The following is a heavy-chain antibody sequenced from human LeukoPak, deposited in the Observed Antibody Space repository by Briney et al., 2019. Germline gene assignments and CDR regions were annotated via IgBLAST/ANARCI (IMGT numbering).Heavy chain of an antibody. CDR2: INHSGST. CDR3: ASTGSGPARFDP. D-gene: IGHD2-15*01. CDR1: GGSFSGYY. Sequence: SETLSLTCAVYGGSFSGYYWSWIRQPPGKGLEWIGEINHSGSTNYNPSLKSRVTISVDTSKNQFSLKLSSVTAADTAVYYCASTGSGPARFDPWGQGTLVTVSS. V-gene: IGHV4-34*01. J-gene: IGHJ5*02.